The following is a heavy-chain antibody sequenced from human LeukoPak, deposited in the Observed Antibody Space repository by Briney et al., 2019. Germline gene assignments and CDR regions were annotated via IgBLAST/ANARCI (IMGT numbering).Heavy chain of an antibody. D-gene: IGHD3-9*01. V-gene: IGHV1-18*01. Sequence: GASVKVSCKASGYTFTSYGITWVRQAPGQRLEWMGWISAYNGNTNYAQKLQGRVTMTTDTSTSTTYMELRSLGSDDTAVYYCARAAGFDWFSDFDYWGQGTLVTVSS. J-gene: IGHJ4*02. CDR2: ISAYNGNT. CDR1: GYTFTSYG. CDR3: ARAAGFDWFSDFDY.